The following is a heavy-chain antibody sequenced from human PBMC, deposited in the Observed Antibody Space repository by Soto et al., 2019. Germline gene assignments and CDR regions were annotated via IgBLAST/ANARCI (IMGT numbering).Heavy chain of an antibody. V-gene: IGHV1-69*01. CDR2: IIPIFGTA. J-gene: IGHJ6*02. D-gene: IGHD1-7*01. CDR1: GGTFSSYA. CDR3: ANGRAGRTWYYYGMDV. Sequence: QVQLVQSGAEVKKPGSSVKVSCKASGGTFSSYAISWVRQAPGQGLEWMGGIIPIFGTANYAQKFQGRVTITADESTSTAYMELSSLRSEDKAVYYCANGRAGRTWYYYGMDVWGQGTTVTVSS.